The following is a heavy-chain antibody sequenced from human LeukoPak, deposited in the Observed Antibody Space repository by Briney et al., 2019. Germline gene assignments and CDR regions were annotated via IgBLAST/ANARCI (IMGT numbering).Heavy chain of an antibody. CDR1: GVTVSSNY. Sequence: TGGSLRLSCAASGVTVSSNYMSWVRQPPGKGLEWVAVIYSGGSTYYADSVKGRFTISRDNSKNTLYLQMNSLRVEDTAVYYCAREIYCSASSCTGGVFDIWGQGTMVTVSS. CDR2: IYSGGST. D-gene: IGHD2-15*01. CDR3: AREIYCSASSCTGGVFDI. J-gene: IGHJ3*02. V-gene: IGHV3-53*01.